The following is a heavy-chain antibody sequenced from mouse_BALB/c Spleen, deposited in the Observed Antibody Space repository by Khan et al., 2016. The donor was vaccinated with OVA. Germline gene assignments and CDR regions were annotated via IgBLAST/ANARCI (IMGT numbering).Heavy chain of an antibody. CDR2: ISSGGDYT. V-gene: IGHV5-6*01. D-gene: IGHD4-1*01. CDR1: GFTFSNYG. J-gene: IGHJ3*01. Sequence: EVELVESGGDLVKPGGSLKLSCAASGFTFSNYGMSWVRQTPDKRLEWVATISSGGDYTYYPDRVKGRFTISRDNAKNTLYLQMSSLKSEDTAMYYCASHLTGSFAYWGQGTLVTVSA. CDR3: ASHLTGSFAY.